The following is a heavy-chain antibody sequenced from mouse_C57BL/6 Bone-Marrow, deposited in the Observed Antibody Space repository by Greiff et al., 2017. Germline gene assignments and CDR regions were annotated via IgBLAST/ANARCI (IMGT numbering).Heavy chain of an antibody. CDR2: IDPSDSET. CDR3: GREVYFGYPWFAY. Sequence: QVQLQQPGAELVRPGSSVKLSCKASGYTFTSYWMHWVKQRPIQGLEWIGNIDPSDSETHYNQKFKDKATLTVDKSSSTAYMQLSSLTSEDSAVYYCGREVYFGYPWFAYWGRGTLVTVSA. V-gene: IGHV1-52*01. CDR1: GYTFTSYW. D-gene: IGHD2-2*01. J-gene: IGHJ3*01.